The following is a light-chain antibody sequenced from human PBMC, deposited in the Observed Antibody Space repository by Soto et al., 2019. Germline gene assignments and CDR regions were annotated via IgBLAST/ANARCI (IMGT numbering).Light chain of an antibody. CDR2: KAS. Sequence: DIQMTQSPSTLSASVGDRVTIACRASQSISNWLAWYQQRPGKAPKLLIYKASTLKSGVPSRFSGSGSGTEFTLTISSLQPDDFATYYCQHYNSYSEAFGQGTNVDIK. J-gene: IGKJ1*01. CDR3: QHYNSYSEA. V-gene: IGKV1-5*03. CDR1: QSISNW.